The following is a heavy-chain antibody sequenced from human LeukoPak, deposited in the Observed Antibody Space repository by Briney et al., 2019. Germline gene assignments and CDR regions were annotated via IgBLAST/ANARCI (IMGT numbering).Heavy chain of an antibody. J-gene: IGHJ4*02. Sequence: SVKVSCKASGGTFSSYAISWVRQAPGQGLEWMGRIIPILGIANYAQKFQGRVTITADKSTSTACMELSSLRSEDTAVYYCARAIVGATMCLDYWGQGTLVTVSS. CDR1: GGTFSSYA. CDR2: IIPILGIA. V-gene: IGHV1-69*04. D-gene: IGHD1-26*01. CDR3: ARAIVGATMCLDY.